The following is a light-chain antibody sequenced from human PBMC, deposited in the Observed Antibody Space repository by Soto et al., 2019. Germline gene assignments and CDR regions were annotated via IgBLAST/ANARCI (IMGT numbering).Light chain of an antibody. CDR3: LQFNSYPQLT. J-gene: IGKJ4*01. CDR1: QGISSA. Sequence: AIQLTQSPSSLSASVGDRVTITCRASQGISSALAWYQQKPGKAPKLLIYDASSLESGVPSRFSGSGSGTDFTLTISSLQPEAFATYFCLQFNSYPQLTFVGGTMVQLK. CDR2: DAS. V-gene: IGKV1-13*02.